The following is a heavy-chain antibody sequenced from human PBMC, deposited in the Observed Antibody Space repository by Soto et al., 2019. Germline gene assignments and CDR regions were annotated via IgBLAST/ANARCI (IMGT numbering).Heavy chain of an antibody. CDR1: GFTFDDYA. D-gene: IGHD3-10*01. V-gene: IGHV3-9*01. CDR2: ISWNSGSI. Sequence: EVQLVESGGGLVQPGRSLRLSCAASGFTFDDYAMHWVRQAPGKGLEWVSGISWNSGSIGYADSVKGRFTISRDNAKNSLYLQMNSLRAEDTALYYCAKGTVRGVTITGVPTYLAYYYYGMDVWGQGTTVTVSS. J-gene: IGHJ6*02. CDR3: AKGTVRGVTITGVPTYLAYYYYGMDV.